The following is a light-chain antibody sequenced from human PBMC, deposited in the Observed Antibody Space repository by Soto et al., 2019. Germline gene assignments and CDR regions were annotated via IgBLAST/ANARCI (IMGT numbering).Light chain of an antibody. CDR3: HQFGYSPRT. CDR1: QTVNSDY. J-gene: IGKJ1*01. CDR2: ATS. V-gene: IGKV3-20*01. Sequence: EIVLTQSPGTLSLSPGETATLSFRASQTVNSDYLAWFQQRPGQAPSVLIFATSSRATDIPDRFSGSGSGTDFTLVIRRLEPEDFVGYYCHQFGYSPRTFGQGTKVDIK.